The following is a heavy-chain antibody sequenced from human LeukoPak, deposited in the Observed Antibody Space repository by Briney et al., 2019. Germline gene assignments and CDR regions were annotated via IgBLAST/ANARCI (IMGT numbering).Heavy chain of an antibody. J-gene: IGHJ4*02. CDR2: IYSGGST. CDR3: AKGAWAADGPMGNNFAS. Sequence: GGSLRLSCAASGFTVSSNYMSWVRQASGKGLEWVSVIYSGGSTYYADSVKGRFTISRDNSKNTLTLHMNSLRIEDTSIYFCAKGAWAADGPMGNNFASWGQGTLVTVSS. CDR1: GFTVSSNY. V-gene: IGHV3-53*05. D-gene: IGHD6-13*01.